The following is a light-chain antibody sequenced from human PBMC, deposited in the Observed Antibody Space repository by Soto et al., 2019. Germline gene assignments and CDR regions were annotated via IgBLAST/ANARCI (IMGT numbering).Light chain of an antibody. CDR3: SSYAGSNNLYV. V-gene: IGLV2-8*01. Sequence: LTQPPSASGSPGQSVTISCTGTSSDVGGYNYVSWYQQHPGKAPKLMIYEVSKRPSGVPDRFSGSKSGNTASLTVSGLHAEDEADYYCSSYAGSNNLYVFGTGTKVTVL. J-gene: IGLJ1*01. CDR2: EVS. CDR1: SSDVGGYNY.